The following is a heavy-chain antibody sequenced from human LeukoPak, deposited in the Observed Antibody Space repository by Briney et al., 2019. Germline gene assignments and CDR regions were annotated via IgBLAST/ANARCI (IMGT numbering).Heavy chain of an antibody. Sequence: GGSLRLSCAASGFTFSNYSMNWVRQAPGKGLEWVACISGSSDYIYYADSVKGRFTISRDSARNSLYLQMNSLRAEDTAVYYCARPCLIGYDLYGMDVWGQGTTVTVSS. D-gene: IGHD5-12*01. CDR1: GFTFSNYS. CDR3: ARPCLIGYDLYGMDV. V-gene: IGHV3-21*01. J-gene: IGHJ6*02. CDR2: ISGSSDYI.